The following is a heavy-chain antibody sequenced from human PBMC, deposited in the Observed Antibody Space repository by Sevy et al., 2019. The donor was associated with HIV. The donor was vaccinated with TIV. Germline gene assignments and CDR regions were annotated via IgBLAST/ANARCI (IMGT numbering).Heavy chain of an antibody. J-gene: IGHJ4*02. Sequence: GGSLRLSCAASGFTFSSYAMSWVRRAPGKGLEWVSALRGSGGSTDYADSVKGRFTISRDNSKNKLYLQMNSLRAEDTDVYYCAKDQWPAMTGDIVVVVAATYGFDYWGQGTLVTVSS. CDR1: GFTFSSYA. D-gene: IGHD2-15*01. V-gene: IGHV3-23*01. CDR3: AKDQWPAMTGDIVVVVAATYGFDY. CDR2: LRGSGGST.